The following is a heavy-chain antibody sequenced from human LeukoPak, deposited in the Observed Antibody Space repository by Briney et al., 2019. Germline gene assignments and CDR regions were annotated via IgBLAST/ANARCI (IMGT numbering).Heavy chain of an antibody. CDR3: ARDVPIYCSGGSCYPAAFDI. Sequence: PSQTLSLTCTVSGGSISSGGYYWSWIRQHPGKGLEWIGYIYYSGSTYYNPSLKSRVTISVDTSKNQFSLKLSSVTAADTAVYYCARDVPIYCSGGSCYPAAFDIWGQGTMVTVSS. J-gene: IGHJ3*02. CDR1: GGSISSGGYY. CDR2: IYYSGST. D-gene: IGHD2-15*01. V-gene: IGHV4-31*03.